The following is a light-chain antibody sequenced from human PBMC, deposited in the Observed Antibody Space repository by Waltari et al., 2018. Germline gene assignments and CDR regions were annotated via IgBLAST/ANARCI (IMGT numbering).Light chain of an antibody. CDR3: NSYTTSGTVV. CDR1: SSDVGTYKF. J-gene: IGLJ2*01. CDR2: DVT. V-gene: IGLV2-14*03. Sequence: QSALTQPASVSGSPGQSITISCTGTSSDVGTYKFVSWYHQHPGKVPKLIIYDVTDRPSGVSSRFSGSKSGNTASLTISGLQAEDEGDYYCNSYTTSGTVVFGGGTKLTVL.